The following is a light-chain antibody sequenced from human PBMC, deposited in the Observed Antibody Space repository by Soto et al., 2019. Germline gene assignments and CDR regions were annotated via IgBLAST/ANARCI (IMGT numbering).Light chain of an antibody. J-gene: IGLJ2*01. CDR2: DNT. V-gene: IGLV1-40*01. CDR1: SSDIGAGYR. Sequence: QSVLTQPPSVSGAPGERVTISCTGSSSDIGAGYRVRWYQQVPGTAPKLLIYDNTHRPSGVPARFSGSKSGTSASLAISGLQAEDEADYYCQSFDKYLSAVVFGGGTKLTVL. CDR3: QSFDKYLSAVV.